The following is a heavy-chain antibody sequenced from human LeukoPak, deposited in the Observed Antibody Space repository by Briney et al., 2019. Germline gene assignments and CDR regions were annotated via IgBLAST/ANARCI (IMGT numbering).Heavy chain of an antibody. CDR1: GGSISSGDYY. Sequence: PSQTLSLTCTVSGGSISSGDYYWSWIRQPPGKGLEWIGCIYYSGSTYYNPSLKSRVTISVDTSKKQNSLKLSSVTAADTAVYYCASTMIDTQHFDYWGQGTLVTVSS. CDR2: IYYSGST. D-gene: IGHD3-22*01. V-gene: IGHV4-30-4*01. CDR3: ASTMIDTQHFDY. J-gene: IGHJ4*02.